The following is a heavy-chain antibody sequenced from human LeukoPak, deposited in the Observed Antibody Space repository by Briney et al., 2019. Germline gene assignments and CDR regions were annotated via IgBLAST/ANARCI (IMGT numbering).Heavy chain of an antibody. CDR3: AKDGDGSYGYYYYYYMDV. Sequence: GGSLRLSCAASGFTFSSYSMNWVRQAPGKGLVWVSRINSDGSSTSYADSVKGRFTISRDNAKNTLYLQMNSLRAEDTAVYYCAKDGDGSYGYYYYYYMDVWGKGTTVTVSS. V-gene: IGHV3-74*01. CDR1: GFTFSSYS. J-gene: IGHJ6*03. CDR2: INSDGSST. D-gene: IGHD1-26*01.